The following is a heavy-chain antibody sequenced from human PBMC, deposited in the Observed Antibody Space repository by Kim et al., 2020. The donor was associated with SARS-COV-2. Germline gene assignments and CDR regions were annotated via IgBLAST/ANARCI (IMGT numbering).Heavy chain of an antibody. J-gene: IGHJ3*02. D-gene: IGHD5-18*01. Sequence: SETLSLTCAVYGGSFSGYYWSWIRQPPGKGLEWIGEINHSGSTNYNPSLKSRVTISVDTSKNPFSLKLSSVTAADTAVYYCARGGAEWGYGQNDAFDIWGQGTMVTVSS. CDR3: ARGGAEWGYGQNDAFDI. CDR2: INHSGST. V-gene: IGHV4-34*01. CDR1: GGSFSGYY.